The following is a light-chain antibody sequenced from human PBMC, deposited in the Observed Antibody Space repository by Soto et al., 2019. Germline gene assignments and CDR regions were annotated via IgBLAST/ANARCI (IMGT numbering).Light chain of an antibody. CDR2: DTS. CDR1: QSVSNY. V-gene: IGKV3-11*01. Sequence: EIVLTQSPATLSLSPGERASLSCRASQSVSNYLAWFQQKPGQAPRLLIYDTSNRAPGIPARFSGSGSGTDLTLTISSLEPEHFVVYYCPQRSEWPFTFGPGTKVAIK. CDR3: PQRSEWPFT. J-gene: IGKJ3*01.